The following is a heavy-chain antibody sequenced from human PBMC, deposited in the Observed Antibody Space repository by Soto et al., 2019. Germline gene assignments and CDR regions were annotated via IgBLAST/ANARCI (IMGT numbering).Heavy chain of an antibody. CDR2: INPNSGGT. V-gene: IGHV1-2*04. CDR1: GYTFTGYY. CDR3: ARSGLDTAMADYYYYGMDV. D-gene: IGHD5-18*01. Sequence: ASVKVSCKASGYTFTGYYMHWVRQAPGQGLEWMGWINPNSGGTNYAQKFQGWVTMTRDTSISTAYMELSRLRSDDTAVYYCARSGLDTAMADYYYYGMDVWGQGTTVTVSS. J-gene: IGHJ6*02.